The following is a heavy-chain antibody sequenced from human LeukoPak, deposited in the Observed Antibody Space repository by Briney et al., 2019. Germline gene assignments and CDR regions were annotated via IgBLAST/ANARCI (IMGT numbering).Heavy chain of an antibody. V-gene: IGHV3-23*01. CDR1: GFTFSSYA. CDR2: ISGNGVNT. J-gene: IGHJ4*02. Sequence: GGSLRLSCAASGFTFSSYAMSWVRQAPGKGLEWVSEISGNGVNTYYADSVKGRFTISRDNFKNTLYLQMNSLRAEDTAIYYYAKYLAVAAQDYWGQGTLVTVSS. CDR3: AKYLAVAAQDY. D-gene: IGHD6-13*01.